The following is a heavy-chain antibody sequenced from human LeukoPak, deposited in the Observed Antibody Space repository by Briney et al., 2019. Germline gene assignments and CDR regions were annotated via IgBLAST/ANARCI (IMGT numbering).Heavy chain of an antibody. CDR1: GFTFSTYW. V-gene: IGHV3-7*01. CDR2: IRQDGGEK. Sequence: GGSLRLSCGASGFTFSTYWMSWARQAPGKGLEWVGNIRQDGGEKNYVGSVKGRFTIYRDNGNNSLYLQMNSLRADDTAVYYCTRDLEHWGQGTLVTVSS. CDR3: TRDLEH. J-gene: IGHJ1*01.